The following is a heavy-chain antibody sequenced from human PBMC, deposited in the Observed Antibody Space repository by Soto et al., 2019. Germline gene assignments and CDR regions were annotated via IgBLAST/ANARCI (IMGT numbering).Heavy chain of an antibody. CDR1: GYTFTSYG. Sequence: QVQLVQSGAEVKKPGASVKVSCKASGYTFTSYGISWVRQAPGQGLEWMGWISAYNGNTNYAQKLQCRVTMTTDTSTSTAYMELRSLRSDDTAVYYCASSYYGSGTPYSYGMDVWGQGTTVTVSS. D-gene: IGHD3-10*01. CDR3: ASSYYGSGTPYSYGMDV. J-gene: IGHJ6*02. V-gene: IGHV1-18*01. CDR2: ISAYNGNT.